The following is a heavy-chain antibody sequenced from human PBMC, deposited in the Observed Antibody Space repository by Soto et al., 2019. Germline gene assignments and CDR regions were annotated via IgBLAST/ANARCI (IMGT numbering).Heavy chain of an antibody. V-gene: IGHV4-31*03. D-gene: IGHD6-13*01. CDR1: GGSFSSGAYH. CDR2: ISYRGIT. J-gene: IGHJ5*02. Sequence: QVQLQEPGPGLVKPSQTLSLTYTVSGGSFSSGAYHWSWVRQHPGQGLEWIASISYRGITYSNPSLKSRLSMSVDTSKNQFSLNLTSVTAADTAVYHCARMSATGTRWFDPWGQGTLVTVSS. CDR3: ARMSATGTRWFDP.